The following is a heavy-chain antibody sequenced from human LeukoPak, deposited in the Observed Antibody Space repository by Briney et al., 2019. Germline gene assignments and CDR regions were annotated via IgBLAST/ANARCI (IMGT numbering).Heavy chain of an antibody. CDR2: IWYDGSNK. Sequence: PGGSLRLSCAASGFTFSSYGMHWVRQAPGKGLXWVAVIWYDGSNKYYADSVKGRFTISRDNSKNTLYLQMNSLRAEDTAVYYCARGVVDYGFDYWGQGTLVTVSS. V-gene: IGHV3-33*01. CDR1: GFTFSSYG. D-gene: IGHD4-17*01. J-gene: IGHJ4*02. CDR3: ARGVVDYGFDY.